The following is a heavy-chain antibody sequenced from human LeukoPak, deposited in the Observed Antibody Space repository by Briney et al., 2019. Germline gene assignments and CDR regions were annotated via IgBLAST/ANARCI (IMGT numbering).Heavy chain of an antibody. Sequence: GGSLRLSCAASGFTFSSYAMHWVRQAPGKGLEYVSAISSNGGSTYYANSVKGRFTISRDNSKNTLYLQMGSLRAEDMAVYYCASMMATITPFDYWGQGTLVTVSS. J-gene: IGHJ4*02. V-gene: IGHV3-64*01. CDR3: ASMMATITPFDY. D-gene: IGHD5-24*01. CDR2: ISSNGGST. CDR1: GFTFSSYA.